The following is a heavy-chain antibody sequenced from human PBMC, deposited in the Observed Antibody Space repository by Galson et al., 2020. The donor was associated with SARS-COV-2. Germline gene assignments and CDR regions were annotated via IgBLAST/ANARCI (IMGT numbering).Heavy chain of an antibody. CDR2: IIPIFGTA. CDR1: GGTFSSYA. J-gene: IGHJ6*02. CDR3: ARSGYSYGYSTTYDYYYYGMDV. V-gene: IGHV1-69*13. D-gene: IGHD5-18*01. Sequence: SVKVSCKASGGTFSSYAISWVRQAPGQGLEWMGGIIPIFGTANYAQKFQGRVTITADESTSTAYMELSSLRSEDTAVYYCARSGYSYGYSTTYDYYYYGMDVWGQGTTVTVSS.